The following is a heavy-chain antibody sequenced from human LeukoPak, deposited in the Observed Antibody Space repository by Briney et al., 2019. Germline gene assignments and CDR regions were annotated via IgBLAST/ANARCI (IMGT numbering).Heavy chain of an antibody. CDR3: ARTLTGTTFAYYYGMDV. J-gene: IGHJ6*04. Sequence: SVKVACKASGGTFSSYAISWVRQVPGQGLEWMGGIIPIFGTANYAQKFQGRVTITADESTSTAYMELSSLRSEDTAVYYCARTLTGTTFAYYYGMDVWGKGTTVTVSS. V-gene: IGHV1-69*01. D-gene: IGHD1-20*01. CDR2: IIPIFGTA. CDR1: GGTFSSYA.